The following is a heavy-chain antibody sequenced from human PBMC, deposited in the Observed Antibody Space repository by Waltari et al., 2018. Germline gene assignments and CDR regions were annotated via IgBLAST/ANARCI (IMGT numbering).Heavy chain of an antibody. J-gene: IGHJ4*02. Sequence: EVQLLESGGGLVQPGGSLRLSCAASGFTFSSYAMSWVRQAPGKGLEWVSAISVSGGSTYYADSVKGRFTISRYNSKNTLYLQMNSLRAEDTAVYYCAKSQGVAAAGTPVDYWGQGTLVTVSS. CDR2: ISVSGGST. CDR1: GFTFSSYA. D-gene: IGHD6-13*01. CDR3: AKSQGVAAAGTPVDY. V-gene: IGHV3-23*01.